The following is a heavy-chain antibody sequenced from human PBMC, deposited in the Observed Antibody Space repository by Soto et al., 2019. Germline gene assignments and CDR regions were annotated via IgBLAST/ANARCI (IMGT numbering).Heavy chain of an antibody. V-gene: IGHV2-26*01. CDR3: ARVLEYCSGDSCYPRWFDP. J-gene: IGHJ5*02. CDR1: GFSLSNARMG. CDR2: TFSNDEK. D-gene: IGHD2-15*01. Sequence: VSGPTLVNPTETLTLTCTVSGFSLSNARMGVSWIRQPPGKALEWLAHTFSNDEKSYSTSLKSRLTISKDTSKSQVVLTMTNMDPVDTATYSCARVLEYCSGDSCYPRWFDPWGQGTLVTVSS.